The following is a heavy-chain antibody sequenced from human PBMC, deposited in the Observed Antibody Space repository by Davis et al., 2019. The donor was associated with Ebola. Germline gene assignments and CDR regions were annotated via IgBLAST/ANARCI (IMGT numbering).Heavy chain of an antibody. V-gene: IGHV4-34*01. Sequence: SQTLSLTCAVYGGSFSGYYWSWIRQPPGKGLEWIGAINHSGSTNYNLSLKSRVTISVDTSKNQFSLKLSSVTAADTAVYYCARGGYWVTTRVDDWGQGTLVTVSS. D-gene: IGHD4-17*01. CDR3: ARGGYWVTTRVDD. CDR2: INHSGST. CDR1: GGSFSGYY. J-gene: IGHJ4*02.